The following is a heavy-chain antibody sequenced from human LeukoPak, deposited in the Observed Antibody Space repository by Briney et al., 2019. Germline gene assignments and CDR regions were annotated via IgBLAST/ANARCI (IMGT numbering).Heavy chain of an antibody. D-gene: IGHD3-10*01. J-gene: IGHJ4*02. CDR3: AKGGNCYGSGREIRGYFDY. Sequence: GGSLRLSCAASGFTFSNYAMRWVRQAPGKGLEWVSGISGSGDSTYYADSVKGRFTISRDNSKNTLYLQMNSLRAEDTAVYYCAKGGNCYGSGREIRGYFDYWGQGTLVTVSS. CDR1: GFTFSNYA. CDR2: ISGSGDST. V-gene: IGHV3-23*01.